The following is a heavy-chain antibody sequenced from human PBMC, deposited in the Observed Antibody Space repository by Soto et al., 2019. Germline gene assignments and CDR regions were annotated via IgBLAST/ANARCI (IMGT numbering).Heavy chain of an antibody. CDR3: ARDRSGDGYNSFDY. J-gene: IGHJ4*02. CDR2: ISSSSSTI. D-gene: IGHD5-12*01. V-gene: IGHV3-48*01. CDR1: GFTFSSYS. Sequence: EVQLVESGGGLVQPGGSLRLSCAASGFTFSSYSMNWVRQAPGKGLEWVSYISSSSSTIYYADSVKGRFTISRDNAKNSLYLQRNSLRAEDTAVYYCARDRSGDGYNSFDYWGQGTLVTGSS.